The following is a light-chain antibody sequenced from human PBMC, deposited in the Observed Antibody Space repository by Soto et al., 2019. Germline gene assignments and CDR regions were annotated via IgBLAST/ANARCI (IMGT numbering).Light chain of an antibody. V-gene: IGLV2-18*01. Sequence: QSALTQPPSVSGSPGQSVTISCTGTSSDFNNYNRVSWYQRPPGTGPKLIIFEVNQRPSGVPDRFSGSKSGTSASLAISGLQSEDEADYFCATCDDDLSVLFGGGTKVTV. CDR2: EVN. J-gene: IGLJ2*01. CDR1: SSDFNNYNR. CDR3: ATCDDDLSVL.